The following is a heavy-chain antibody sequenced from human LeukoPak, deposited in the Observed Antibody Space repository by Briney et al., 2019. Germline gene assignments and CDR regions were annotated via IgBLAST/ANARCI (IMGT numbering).Heavy chain of an antibody. CDR2: ISYDGSNK. CDR1: GFSFSSYG. J-gene: IGHJ4*02. D-gene: IGHD3-10*01. CDR3: AKAYYYVSGSSYLGDY. Sequence: GGSLRLSCAASGFSFSSYGMHWVRQAPGKGLEWVAVISYDGSNKYYADSVKGRFTISRDNSKSTLYLQMNTLRAEDTAVYYCAKAYYYVSGSSYLGDYWGQGTLVTVSS. V-gene: IGHV3-30*18.